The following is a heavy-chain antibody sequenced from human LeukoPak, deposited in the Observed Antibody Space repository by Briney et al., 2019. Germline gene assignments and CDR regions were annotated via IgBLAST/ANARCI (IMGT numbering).Heavy chain of an antibody. Sequence: SETLSLTCAVYGGSFSGYYWSWIRQPPGKGLEWIGEINHSGSTSYNPSLKSRVTISVDTSKNQFSLKLSSVTAADTAVYYCARISRWGPYWGQGILVTVSS. V-gene: IGHV4-34*01. CDR1: GGSFSGYY. J-gene: IGHJ4*02. D-gene: IGHD3-16*01. CDR2: INHSGST. CDR3: ARISRWGPY.